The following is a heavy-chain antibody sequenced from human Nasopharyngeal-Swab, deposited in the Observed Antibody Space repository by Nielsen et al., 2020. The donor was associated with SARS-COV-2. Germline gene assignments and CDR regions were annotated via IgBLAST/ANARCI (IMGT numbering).Heavy chain of an antibody. Sequence: GGSLRLSCAASGFTFSNSGMDWVRQVPGKGLEWVAVISYDGSNEYYGDSVKGRFTISRDNSKNTLYLQMNSLRVDDTAVYYCAKDVHADYGGIDYWGQGILVTVSS. V-gene: IGHV3-30*18. CDR2: ISYDGSNE. CDR3: AKDVHADYGGIDY. J-gene: IGHJ4*02. CDR1: GFTFSNSG. D-gene: IGHD4/OR15-4a*01.